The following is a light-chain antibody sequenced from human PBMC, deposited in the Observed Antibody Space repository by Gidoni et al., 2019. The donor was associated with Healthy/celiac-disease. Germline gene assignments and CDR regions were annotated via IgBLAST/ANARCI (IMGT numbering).Light chain of an antibody. CDR3: VLYMGSGISV. J-gene: IGLJ2*01. CDR2: STN. V-gene: IGLV8-61*01. CDR1: SGSVSTSYY. Sequence: QTVVTPAPSFSVSPAGPVTLTCGLRSGSVSTSYYPSWYQQTPGQAPRTLIYSTNTRSSGVPDRFSGSILGNKAALTSTGAQADDECDYYCVLYMGSGISVFGGGTKLTVL.